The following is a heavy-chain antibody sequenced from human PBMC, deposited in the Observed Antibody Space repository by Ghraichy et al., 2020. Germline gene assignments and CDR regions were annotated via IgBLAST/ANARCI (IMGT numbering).Heavy chain of an antibody. CDR2: INSDGSNT. J-gene: IGHJ4*02. Sequence: LSLTCAASGFTFSSYWMHWVRQAPGKGLVWVSRINSDGSNTTYADSVKGRFTISRDNAKNTLYLQMNSLRAEDTAVYYCARGFCSGGSCRFDYWGQGTLVTVSS. V-gene: IGHV3-74*01. CDR1: GFTFSSYW. D-gene: IGHD2-15*01. CDR3: ARGFCSGGSCRFDY.